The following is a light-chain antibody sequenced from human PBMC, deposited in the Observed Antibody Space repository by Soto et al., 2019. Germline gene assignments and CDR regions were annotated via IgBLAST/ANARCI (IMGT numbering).Light chain of an antibody. J-gene: IGKJ3*01. V-gene: IGKV3-20*01. CDR2: GAS. CDR3: HQYGTAPLT. Sequence: EIVLTQSPGTLSLSPGERATLSCRASQNVRSDYLVWYQQKPGQAPALLIYGASTRAADIPDRFSGSGSGTDFSLTISRLEPEDFSVYYCHQYGTAPLTFGPGTKVDIK. CDR1: QNVRSDY.